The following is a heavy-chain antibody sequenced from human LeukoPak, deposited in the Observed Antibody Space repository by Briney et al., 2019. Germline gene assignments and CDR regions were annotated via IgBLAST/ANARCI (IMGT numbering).Heavy chain of an antibody. CDR2: MNPNSGNT. D-gene: IGHD2-15*01. CDR3: ATKLQYCSGGSCVYGPNGQDYYYYMDV. J-gene: IGHJ6*03. CDR1: GYTFTSYD. V-gene: IGHV1-8*01. Sequence: GASVKVSCKPSGYTFTSYDINWVRQAPGQGLEWMGWMNPNSGNTGYAQKFQGRVTMTRNTSISTAYMELSSMRSEDTAVYYCATKLQYCSGGSCVYGPNGQDYYYYMDVWGKGTTVTISS.